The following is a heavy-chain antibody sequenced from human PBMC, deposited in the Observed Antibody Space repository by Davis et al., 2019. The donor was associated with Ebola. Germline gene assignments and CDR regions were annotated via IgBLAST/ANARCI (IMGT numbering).Heavy chain of an antibody. Sequence: PGGSLRLSCAASGFDFDEYSMHWVRQAPGKGLEWLAGITWNSGSIGYADSVKGRFSISRDTAKNTLFLQMNSLRVEDTAVYYCAKDFGGPVDSWGQGTLVTVSS. CDR1: GFDFDEYS. CDR3: AKDFGGPVDS. J-gene: IGHJ4*02. CDR2: ITWNSGSI. V-gene: IGHV3-9*01. D-gene: IGHD3-16*01.